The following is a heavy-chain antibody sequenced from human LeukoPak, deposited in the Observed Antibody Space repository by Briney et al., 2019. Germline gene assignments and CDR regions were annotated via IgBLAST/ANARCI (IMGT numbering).Heavy chain of an antibody. CDR2: IYYSGST. V-gene: IGHV4-39*07. D-gene: IGHD6-19*01. CDR3: ARAFLVRNQWLGDYYFDY. Sequence: SETLSLTCTVSGGSISSSSYYWGWIRQPPGKGLEWIGSIYYSGSTYYNPSLKSRVTISVDTSKNQFSLKLSSVTAADTAVYYCARAFLVRNQWLGDYYFDYWGQGTLVTVSS. CDR1: GGSISSSSYY. J-gene: IGHJ4*02.